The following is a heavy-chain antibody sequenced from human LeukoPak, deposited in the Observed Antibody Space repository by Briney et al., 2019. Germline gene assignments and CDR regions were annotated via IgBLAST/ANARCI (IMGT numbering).Heavy chain of an antibody. Sequence: SETLSLTCTVSGASFNSDDQDWNWIRQSPGKGLEWIGSIHPSGMLYNNPSLESRVTMSRDTSKYQFSLNLNSVTAADTAVYFCSRGLDSRKLGYWGQGILVTVSS. CDR2: IHPSGML. V-gene: IGHV4-31*03. D-gene: IGHD3-22*01. CDR3: SRGLDSRKLGY. J-gene: IGHJ4*02. CDR1: GASFNSDDQD.